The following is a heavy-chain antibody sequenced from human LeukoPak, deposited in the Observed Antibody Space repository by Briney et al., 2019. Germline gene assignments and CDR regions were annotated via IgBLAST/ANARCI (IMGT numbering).Heavy chain of an antibody. D-gene: IGHD3-22*01. CDR3: ARDRYYYDSSGYRWFDP. CDR2: IYYSGST. J-gene: IGHJ5*02. V-gene: IGHV4-59*01. Sequence: KPSETLSLTCTVSGGSISSYYWSWIRQPPGKGLEWIGYIYYSGSTNYNPSLKSRVTISVVTSKNQFSLKLSSVTAADTAVYYCARDRYYYDSSGYRWFDPWGQGTLVTVSS. CDR1: GGSISSYY.